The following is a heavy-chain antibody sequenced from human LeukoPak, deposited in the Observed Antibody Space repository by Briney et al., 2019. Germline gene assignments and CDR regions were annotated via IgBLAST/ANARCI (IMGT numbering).Heavy chain of an antibody. V-gene: IGHV3-21*01. CDR3: ARIMDGGFDP. CDR2: ISSSSSYI. J-gene: IGHJ5*02. CDR1: GFTLSHYW. Sequence: GGSLRLSCAASGFTLSHYWMHWVRQAPGKGLVWVSSISSSSSYIYYADSVKGRFTISRDNAKNSLYLQMNSLRAEDTAVYYCARIMDGGFDPWGQGTLVTVSS. D-gene: IGHD2-2*03.